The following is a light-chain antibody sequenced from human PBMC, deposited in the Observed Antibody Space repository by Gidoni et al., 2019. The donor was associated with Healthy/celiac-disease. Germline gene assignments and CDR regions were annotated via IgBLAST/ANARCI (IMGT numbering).Light chain of an antibody. Sequence: DIQMTNSPSSLSASVGDRVTITCQAIQDISNYLNWYQQKPGKAPKLLIYDASNWETGVPSRFSGSGSGTDFTFTISSLQPEDIATYYCQQYDNLPPFTFGPGTKVDIK. V-gene: IGKV1-33*01. CDR3: QQYDNLPPFT. CDR2: DAS. CDR1: QDISNY. J-gene: IGKJ3*01.